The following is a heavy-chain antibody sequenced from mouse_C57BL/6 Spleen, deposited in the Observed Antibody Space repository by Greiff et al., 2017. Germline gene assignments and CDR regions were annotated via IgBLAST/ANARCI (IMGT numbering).Heavy chain of an antibody. CDR2: INPGSGGT. V-gene: IGHV1-54*01. J-gene: IGHJ1*03. Sequence: QVQLQQSGAELVRPGTSVKVSCKASGYAFTNYLIEWVKQRPGQGLEWIGVINPGSGGTNYNEKFKGKATLTADKSSSTAYMQLSSLTSEDSAVYFCARSDTTVVDWYFDVWGTGTTGTVSS. CDR3: ARSDTTVVDWYFDV. D-gene: IGHD1-1*01. CDR1: GYAFTNYL.